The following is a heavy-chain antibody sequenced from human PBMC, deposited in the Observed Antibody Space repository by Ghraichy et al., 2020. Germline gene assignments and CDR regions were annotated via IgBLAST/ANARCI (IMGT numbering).Heavy chain of an antibody. CDR2: ISVNNGNT. Sequence: SVKVSCKASGYRFSNFGLTWVRQAPGQGLEWMGWISVNNGNTNYAQKFQDRVIMTTDTSTNTAYMELSSLRSDDTAIYYCARVVGTPVDAFDIWGQGTMVTVSS. CDR1: GYRFSNFG. J-gene: IGHJ3*02. V-gene: IGHV1-18*01. CDR3: ARVVGTPVDAFDI. D-gene: IGHD1-26*01.